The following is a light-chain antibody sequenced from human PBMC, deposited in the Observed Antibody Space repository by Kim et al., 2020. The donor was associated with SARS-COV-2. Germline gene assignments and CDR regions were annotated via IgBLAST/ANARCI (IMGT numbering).Light chain of an antibody. CDR2: ASS. J-gene: IGKJ4*01. CDR3: QQYYTYPLT. V-gene: IGKV1-8*01. CDR1: QGFNIY. Sequence: AIRMTQSPSTLSASTGDRVTITCRATQGFNIYLAWYQQKPGKAPKLLISASSTLQSGVPSRFTGSGAGTDFTLTINSLQSEDFATYYCQQYYTYPLTFGGGTKVDIK.